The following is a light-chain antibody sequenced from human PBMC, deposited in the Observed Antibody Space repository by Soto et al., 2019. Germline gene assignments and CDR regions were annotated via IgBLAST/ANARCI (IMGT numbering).Light chain of an antibody. J-gene: IGLJ3*02. CDR3: ASWDDSLNGWA. CDR1: STDIGTYNS. V-gene: IGLV2-14*01. CDR2: EVI. Sequence: QSALTQPASVSGSPGRSITISCTGTSTDIGTYNSVSWYQHHPGKAPKLLIFEVIDRPSGVSDRFSGSKSGNTASLTITGLQSEDEAEYFCASWDDSLNGWAFGGGTKLTVL.